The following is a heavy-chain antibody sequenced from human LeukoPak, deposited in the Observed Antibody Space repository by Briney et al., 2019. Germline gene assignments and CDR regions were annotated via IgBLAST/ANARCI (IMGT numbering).Heavy chain of an antibody. CDR1: GFTFSDYY. CDR3: ARGEQRMWLLLPNYFDY. J-gene: IGHJ4*02. Sequence: GGSLRLSCAAPGFTFSDYYMSWIRQAPGKGLEWVSCISSSGSTIYYADSVKGRFTISRDNAKNSLYLQMNSLRAEDTAVYYCARGEQRMWLLLPNYFDYWGQGTLVTVSS. D-gene: IGHD3-22*01. V-gene: IGHV3-11*04. CDR2: ISSSGSTI.